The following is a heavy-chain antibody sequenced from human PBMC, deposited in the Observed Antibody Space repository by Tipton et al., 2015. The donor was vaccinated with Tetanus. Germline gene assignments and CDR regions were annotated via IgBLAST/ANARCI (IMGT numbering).Heavy chain of an antibody. CDR3: ARGLGSMLAPGGSIDS. D-gene: IGHD2-8*01. J-gene: IGHJ5*01. Sequence: TLSLTCAVYGGSFSGFYWSWIRQPPGKGLEWIGEINHSGSTNYNPSLKSRVTTSVDTSKNHFSLKLSSVTAADTAVYYCARGLGSMLAPGGSIDSWGQGTLVTVSS. V-gene: IGHV4-34*01. CDR2: INHSGST. CDR1: GGSFSGFY.